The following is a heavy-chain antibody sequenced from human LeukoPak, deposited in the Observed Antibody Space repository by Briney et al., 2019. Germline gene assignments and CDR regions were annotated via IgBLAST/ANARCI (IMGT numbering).Heavy chain of an antibody. Sequence: GSLRLSCVASRFSFSSYWMNWVRQAPGKGLEWVANIKEDRTEKSYVASVNGRFTSTSDNTKSTLFLPMTSLNDEDTAEYCCRRARCLDVWGKGTTVTVSS. CDR3: RRARCLDV. CDR1: RFSFSSYW. CDR2: IKEDRTEK. V-gene: IGHV3-7*01. D-gene: IGHD4/OR15-4a*01. J-gene: IGHJ6*04.